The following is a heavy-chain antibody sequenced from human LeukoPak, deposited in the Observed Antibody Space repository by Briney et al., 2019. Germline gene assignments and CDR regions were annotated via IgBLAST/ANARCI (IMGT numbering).Heavy chain of an antibody. CDR3: ARRIQTIVAVTATDYGLEL. CDR2: IIPILGTT. CDR1: GGTFVRYA. D-gene: IGHD2-21*02. V-gene: IGHV1-69*13. J-gene: IGHJ6*02. Sequence: GASVKVSCVASGGTFVRYALSWVRQAPGQGLEWMGGIIPILGTTNYAQKFQDRITITADASTSTAYMELSSLRPGDTAVYFCARRIQTIVAVTATDYGLELWGQGTTVTVSS.